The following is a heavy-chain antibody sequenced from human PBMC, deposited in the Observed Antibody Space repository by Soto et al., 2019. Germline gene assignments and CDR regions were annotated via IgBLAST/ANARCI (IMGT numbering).Heavy chain of an antibody. D-gene: IGHD5-18*01. CDR2: ISGSGGST. CDR1: GFTFSSYA. CDR3: AKVYMGYSYMNGFDS. Sequence: GGSLRLSCAASGFTFSSYAMSWVRQAPGKGLEWVSAISGSGGSTYYADSVKGRFTISRDNSKNTLYLQTNSLRAEDTAVYYCAKVYMGYSYMNGFDSWGQGTMVTVSS. J-gene: IGHJ4*03. V-gene: IGHV3-23*01.